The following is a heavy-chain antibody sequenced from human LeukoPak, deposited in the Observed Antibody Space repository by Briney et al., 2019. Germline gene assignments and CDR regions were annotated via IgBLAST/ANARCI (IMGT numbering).Heavy chain of an antibody. CDR3: ARSRGLEMFDY. CDR2: IYSGGST. D-gene: IGHD3-16*01. Sequence: GGSLRLSCAASGFTVSSNYMSWVRQAPGKGLEWVSVIYSGGSTYYADSVKGRFTIPRDNSKNTLYLQMNSLRAEDTAVYYCARSRGLEMFDYWGQGTLVTVSS. CDR1: GFTVSSNY. V-gene: IGHV3-53*01. J-gene: IGHJ4*02.